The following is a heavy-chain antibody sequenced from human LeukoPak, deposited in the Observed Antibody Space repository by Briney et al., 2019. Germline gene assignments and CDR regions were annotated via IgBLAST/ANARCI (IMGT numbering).Heavy chain of an antibody. J-gene: IGHJ3*02. CDR1: GFTFSSYS. CDR2: ISTSSSYI. Sequence: GGSLRLSCAASGFTFSSYSMNWGRQAPGKGLEWVSSISTSSSYIYSADSVKGRFTISRDNAKNSLYLQMNSLRAEDTAVYYCVRDTFSPDAFDIWGQGTMVTVSS. D-gene: IGHD3-16*01. CDR3: VRDTFSPDAFDI. V-gene: IGHV3-21*01.